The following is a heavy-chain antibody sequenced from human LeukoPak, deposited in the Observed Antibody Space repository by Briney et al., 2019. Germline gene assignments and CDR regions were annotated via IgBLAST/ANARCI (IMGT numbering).Heavy chain of an antibody. CDR3: ARGTAYYDFWSGYYIDY. Sequence: SETLSLTCTVSGGSISSYYWSWIGRPQGRGLEGIGYFYYSGSTNYNPSLKSRVTISVDTSKNQFSLKLSSVTAADTAVYYCARGTAYYDFWSGYYIDYWGQGTLVTVSS. V-gene: IGHV4-59*01. CDR2: FYYSGST. J-gene: IGHJ4*02. D-gene: IGHD3-3*01. CDR1: GGSISSYY.